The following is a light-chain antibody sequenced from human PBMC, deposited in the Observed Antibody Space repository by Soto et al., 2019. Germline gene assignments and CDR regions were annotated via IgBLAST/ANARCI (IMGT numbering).Light chain of an antibody. J-gene: IGKJ1*01. CDR2: DAF. V-gene: IGKV3-20*01. Sequence: EIGLKQSPGTLSLSTGERATLSCRASQSVSTSYVAWYQQKFGQAPRLLIYDAFSRATGIPDRFSASGSGTDFTLTISRLEPEDFAVYYCQQYKTFGQGTNVAIK. CDR3: QQYKT. CDR1: QSVSTSY.